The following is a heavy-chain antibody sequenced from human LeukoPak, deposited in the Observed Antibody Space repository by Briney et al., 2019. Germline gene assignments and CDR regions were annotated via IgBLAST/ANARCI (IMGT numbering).Heavy chain of an antibody. V-gene: IGHV3-30*02. CDR2: IRYDGSNK. CDR1: GFSFSSYG. CDR3: ARLSEMFRGPQVIYYFDY. D-gene: IGHD3-10*01. Sequence: GGSLRLSCAASGFSFSSYGMHWVRQAPGKGLEWVAFIRYDGSNKYYADSGKGRFTISRDNSKNMLYLQMNSLRAEDTAVYYCARLSEMFRGPQVIYYFDYWGQGTLVTVSS. J-gene: IGHJ4*02.